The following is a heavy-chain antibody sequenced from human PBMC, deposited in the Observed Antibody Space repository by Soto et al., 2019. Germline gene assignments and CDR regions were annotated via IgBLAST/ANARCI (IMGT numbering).Heavy chain of an antibody. Sequence: KPSETLSLTCTASGGPFSSYSWSWIRQPPGRGLEWIGYVYNSGGTTYNPSVKSRLTMSIDTSKNQISLKLSSVTAADTAIYYCTGDYGSGSYRFDAWGQGTLVTVSS. D-gene: IGHD3-10*01. V-gene: IGHV4-59*01. CDR1: GGPFSSYS. CDR2: VYNSGGT. J-gene: IGHJ4*02. CDR3: TGDYGSGSYRFDA.